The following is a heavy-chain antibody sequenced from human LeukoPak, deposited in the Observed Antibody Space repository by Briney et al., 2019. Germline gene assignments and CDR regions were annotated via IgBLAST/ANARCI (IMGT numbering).Heavy chain of an antibody. CDR3: AREHIVVVTDYYYYYYGMDV. V-gene: IGHV4-30-4*01. J-gene: IGHJ6*02. Sequence: SQTLSLTCTVSGGSISSGDYYWSWIRQPPGKGLEWIGYIYYSGSTYYNPPLKSRVTISVDTSKNQFFLKLSSVTAADTAVYYCAREHIVVVTDYYYYYYGMDVWGQGTTVTVSS. CDR1: GGSISSGDYY. D-gene: IGHD2-21*02. CDR2: IYYSGST.